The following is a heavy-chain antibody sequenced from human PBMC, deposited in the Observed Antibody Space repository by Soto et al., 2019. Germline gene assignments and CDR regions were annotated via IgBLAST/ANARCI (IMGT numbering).Heavy chain of an antibody. CDR2: IGTSAST. J-gene: IGHJ4*02. CDR1: GFTFSSYS. D-gene: IGHD2-2*01. V-gene: IGHV3-23*01. CDR3: ADLSRYCTSSNCD. Sequence: DVRLLESGGGLVQPGGSLRLSCAASGFTFSSYSMSWVCQAPGKGLEWVSTIGTSASTYYGDSVRGRFTISRDNSRNTLYLQMNSLRAEDTAVYYCADLSRYCTSSNCDWGQGTLVTVSS.